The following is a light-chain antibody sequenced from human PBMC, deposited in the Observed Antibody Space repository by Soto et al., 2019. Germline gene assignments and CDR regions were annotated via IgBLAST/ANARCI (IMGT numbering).Light chain of an antibody. CDR1: QSISDY. V-gene: IGKV3-11*01. J-gene: IGKJ3*01. Sequence: EIVLTRSPAALSLSPGERATLSCRASQSISDYLGWYQQKPGQAPRLLIYDASNRATGIPDRFSGSGSGTDFTLTISSLEPEDFAVYYCQQRSDWAFTFGPGTKVDIK. CDR2: DAS. CDR3: QQRSDWAFT.